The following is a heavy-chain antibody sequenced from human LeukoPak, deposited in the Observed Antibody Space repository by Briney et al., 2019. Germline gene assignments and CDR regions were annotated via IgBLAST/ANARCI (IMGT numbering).Heavy chain of an antibody. J-gene: IGHJ4*02. D-gene: IGHD3-16*01. CDR3: ARSRGITTFGYYFDY. V-gene: IGHV1-18*01. Sequence: ASVKVSCKASGYTFRSHSITWVRQSPGQGLEWMGWFSAYSDNTNYAQNFQGRVTMTADTSTSTAYMELRSLRSDDTAVYYCARSRGITTFGYYFDYWGQGTRVTVSS. CDR2: FSAYSDNT. CDR1: GYTFRSHS.